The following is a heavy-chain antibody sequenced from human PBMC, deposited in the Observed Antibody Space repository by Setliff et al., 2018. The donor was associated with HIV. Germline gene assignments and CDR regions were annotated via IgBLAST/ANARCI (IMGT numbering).Heavy chain of an antibody. CDR3: ARVPPFSGSNFSWYFDL. D-gene: IGHD1-26*01. CDR2: LYHAGST. J-gene: IGHJ2*01. CDR1: GVSISSHY. V-gene: IGHV4-59*11. Sequence: SETLSLTCNVSGVSISSHYWSWIRQPPGKGLEWIGTLYHAGSTSYNSSLKSRVTISGDTSKNLFSLKVTSVTAADTAVYYCARVPPFSGSNFSWYFDLWGRGTLVTVSS.